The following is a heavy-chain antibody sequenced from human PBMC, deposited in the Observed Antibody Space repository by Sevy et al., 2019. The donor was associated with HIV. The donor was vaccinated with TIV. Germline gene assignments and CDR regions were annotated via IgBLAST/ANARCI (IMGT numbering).Heavy chain of an antibody. CDR3: ARGRYCSSTSCFRGYYYYGMDV. J-gene: IGHJ6*02. D-gene: IGHD2-2*01. CDR2: IWYDGSNK. CDR1: GFTFSSYG. V-gene: IGHV3-33*01. Sequence: GGSLRLSCAASGFTFSSYGMHWVRQAPGKGLEWVAVIWYDGSNKYYADSVKGRFTISRDNSKNTLYLQMNSLRAEDTAVYYCARGRYCSSTSCFRGYYYYGMDVWGQGTTVTVSS.